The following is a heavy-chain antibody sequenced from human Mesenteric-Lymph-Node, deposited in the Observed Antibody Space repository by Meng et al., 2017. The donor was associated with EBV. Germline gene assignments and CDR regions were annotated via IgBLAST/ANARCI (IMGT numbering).Heavy chain of an antibody. CDR2: TAPPHGTS. D-gene: IGHD5-12*01. CDR3: ARGRHVNMVALYFDF. J-gene: IGHJ4*02. Sequence: PRSSYMIPSNASVDAFLTHGYGCVRQAPGQGFGWMGGTAPPHGTSNYEQNFQGRVRITADESTSTAYMELRSLRYEDTAVYYCARGRHVNMVALYFDFWGQGTLVTVSS. CDR1: VDAFLTHG. V-gene: IGHV1-69*01.